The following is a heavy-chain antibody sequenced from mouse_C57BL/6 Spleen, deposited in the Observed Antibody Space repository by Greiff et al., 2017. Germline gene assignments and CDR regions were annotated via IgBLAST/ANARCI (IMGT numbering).Heavy chain of an antibody. Sequence: QVQLQQPGAELVKPGASVKLSCKASGYTFTSYWMQWVKQMPGQGLEWIGEIDPSDSYTNYNQKFTGKATLTVDTSSSTAYMQLSSLTAEDAAIYCCAREATVDYWGQGTTLTVSS. CDR2: IDPSDSYT. J-gene: IGHJ2*01. CDR3: AREATVDY. D-gene: IGHD3-2*02. CDR1: GYTFTSYW. V-gene: IGHV1-50*01.